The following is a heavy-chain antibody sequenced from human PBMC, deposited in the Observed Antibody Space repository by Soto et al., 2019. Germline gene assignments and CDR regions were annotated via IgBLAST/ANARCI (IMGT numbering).Heavy chain of an antibody. J-gene: IGHJ6*02. CDR1: GYSFTRYG. CDR2: INAYNGNT. Sequence: QVQLVQSGAEVKSPGASMKVSCKASGYSFTRYGIGWARQAPGQGLEWMGWINAYNGNTNYAQNLQGRLTLTTDISTTTAYMELRSLRSNDTAIYYCAMVDVYVTPSPQDVWGQGTTVTVSS. D-gene: IGHD3-16*01. V-gene: IGHV1-18*01. CDR3: AMVDVYVTPSPQDV.